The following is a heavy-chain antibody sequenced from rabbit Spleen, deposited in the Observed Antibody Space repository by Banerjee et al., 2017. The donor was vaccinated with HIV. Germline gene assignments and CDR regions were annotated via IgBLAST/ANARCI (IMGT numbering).Heavy chain of an antibody. CDR1: GVSFSYSDY. V-gene: IGHV1S45*01. CDR3: ARDSGTSFSSYGMDL. D-gene: IGHD8-1*01. J-gene: IGHJ6*01. CDR2: IGAGVSYTT. Sequence: EQLEESGGGLVKPEGSLTLTCKASGVSFSYSDYMCWVRQPPGKGPEWIACIGAGVSYTTYYATWAIGRFTISKTSSTTVTLQMTSLTVADTATYFCARDSGTSFSSYGMDLWGPGTSSPS.